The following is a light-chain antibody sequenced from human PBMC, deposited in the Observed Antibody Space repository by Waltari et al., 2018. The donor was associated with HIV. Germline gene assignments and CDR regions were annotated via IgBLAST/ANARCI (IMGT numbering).Light chain of an antibody. CDR2: WAS. Sequence: VMTQSPDSPALSLGARATATCTSNRTVPYHRNYLAWYHQNPGQGPNVLIYWASTRAFGVLDRFSGSGSGTAFSLTISRVQADAVAIYYCQQYYTLRSTFGGGTKIEI. V-gene: IGKV4-1*01. CDR1: RTVPYHRNY. J-gene: IGKJ4*01. CDR3: QQYYTLRST.